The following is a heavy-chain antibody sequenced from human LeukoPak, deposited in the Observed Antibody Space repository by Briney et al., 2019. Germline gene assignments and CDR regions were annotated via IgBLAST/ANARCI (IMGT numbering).Heavy chain of an antibody. J-gene: IGHJ2*01. Sequence: GESLKISCKGSGYSFTSYWIGWVLQMPGKGLEWMVIIYPGDSDTRYSPSFQGQVTISADKSIRTAYLQWSSLKASDTAMYYCARGYGKNTMVRGVIPHWYFDLWGRGTLVTVSS. CDR3: ARGYGKNTMVRGVIPHWYFDL. V-gene: IGHV5-51*01. D-gene: IGHD3-10*01. CDR2: IYPGDSDT. CDR1: GYSFTSYW.